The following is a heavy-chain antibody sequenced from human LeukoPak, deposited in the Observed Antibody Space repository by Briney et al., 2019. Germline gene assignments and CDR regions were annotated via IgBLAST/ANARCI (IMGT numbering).Heavy chain of an antibody. Sequence: PGGSLRLSCAVSGSIFANAWMSWVRQAPGKGLEWVGHIKRKIDGGTTDYAAPVKRRFTISRDDSKKTLYLQMNSLKIEDTAVYYCTTETLGTGIRFYWGQGTLVSVSS. D-gene: IGHD2-21*02. CDR2: IKRKIDGGTT. V-gene: IGHV3-15*01. CDR1: GSIFANAW. CDR3: TTETLGTGIRFY. J-gene: IGHJ4*02.